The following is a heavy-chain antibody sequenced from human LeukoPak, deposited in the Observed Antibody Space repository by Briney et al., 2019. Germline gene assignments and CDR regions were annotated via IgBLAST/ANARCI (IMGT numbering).Heavy chain of an antibody. Sequence: PGGSLRLSCAASGFTFSSYAMHWVRQAPGKGLEWVSGISWNSGSIGYADSVKGRFTISRDNAKNSLYLQMNSLRAEDTALYYCAKLKNYDILTGYSDYWGQGTLVTVSS. CDR3: AKLKNYDILTGYSDY. V-gene: IGHV3-9*01. CDR2: ISWNSGSI. J-gene: IGHJ4*02. D-gene: IGHD3-9*01. CDR1: GFTFSSYA.